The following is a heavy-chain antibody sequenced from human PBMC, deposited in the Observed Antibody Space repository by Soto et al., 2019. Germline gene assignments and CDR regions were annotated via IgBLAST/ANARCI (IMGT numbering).Heavy chain of an antibody. D-gene: IGHD3-10*01. J-gene: IGHJ3*02. V-gene: IGHV4-4*07. CDR2: INTSGNT. Sequence: PSETLSLTCPVSGGSISSYYWSWIRPPAGKGLEWIGRINTSGNTNCNPSLKSRVTMSVHTAKIQFSLKLSSVTAADTAVYYCASFYDSGSGAAFHIWGQGTMVTVSS. CDR3: ASFYDSGSGAAFHI. CDR1: GGSISSYY.